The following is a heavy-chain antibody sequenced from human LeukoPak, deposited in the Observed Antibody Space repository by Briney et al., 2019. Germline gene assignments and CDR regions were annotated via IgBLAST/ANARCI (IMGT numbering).Heavy chain of an antibody. D-gene: IGHD1-26*01. J-gene: IGHJ4*02. CDR2: ISYDGSNK. CDR3: AKPGELLNVFDY. Sequence: GESLRLSCAASGFTFSSYGMHWVRQAPGKGLEWVAVISYDGSNKYYADSVKGRFTISRDNSKNTLYLQMNSLRAEDTAVYYCAKPGELLNVFDYWGQGTLVTVSS. CDR1: GFTFSSYG. V-gene: IGHV3-30*18.